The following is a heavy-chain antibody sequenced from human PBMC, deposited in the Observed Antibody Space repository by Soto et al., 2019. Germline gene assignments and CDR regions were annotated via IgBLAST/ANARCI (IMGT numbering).Heavy chain of an antibody. CDR2: VSGSGGST. J-gene: IGHJ5*02. CDR1: GFTFSSYA. CDR3: AKGRIAAAGRSAWFDP. Sequence: GGSLRLSCAASGFTFSSYAMSWVRQAPGKGLEWVSAVSGSGGSTYYADSVKGRFTISRDNSKNTLYLQMNSLRAEDTAVYYCAKGRIAAAGRSAWFDPWGQGTLVTVSS. D-gene: IGHD6-13*01. V-gene: IGHV3-23*01.